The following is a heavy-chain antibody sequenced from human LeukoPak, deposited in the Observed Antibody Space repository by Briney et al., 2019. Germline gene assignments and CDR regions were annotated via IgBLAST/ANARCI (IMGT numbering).Heavy chain of an antibody. CDR2: INPNSRGS. CDR1: GYTFTRYH. Sequence: VSVKVSYQASGYTFTRYHMHWVRQPPGQPPEWIASINPNSRGSNSAQKFQGRVTMTTDTSLSTAYMALSRLTSSATAVYSLASGDYWGRGTLVTVSS. J-gene: IGHJ4*02. CDR3: ASGDY. V-gene: IGHV1-2*02.